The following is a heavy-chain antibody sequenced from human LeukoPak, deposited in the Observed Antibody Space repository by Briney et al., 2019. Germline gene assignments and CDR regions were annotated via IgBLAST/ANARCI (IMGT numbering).Heavy chain of an antibody. J-gene: IGHJ4*02. Sequence: GASVKVSCKASGYTFTSYYMHWVRQAPGQGLEWMGIINPSGGSTSYAQKFQGRVTMTRGTSTSTVYMELSSLRSEDTAVYYCARDLRGSGSYYNVGGTWGQGTLVTVSS. D-gene: IGHD3-10*01. CDR2: INPSGGST. CDR3: ARDLRGSGSYYNVGGT. V-gene: IGHV1-46*01. CDR1: GYTFTSYY.